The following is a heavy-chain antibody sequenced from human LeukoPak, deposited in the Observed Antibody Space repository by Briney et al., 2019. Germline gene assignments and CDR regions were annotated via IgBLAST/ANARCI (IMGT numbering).Heavy chain of an antibody. CDR1: GGSLSSYY. D-gene: IGHD3-10*01. V-gene: IGHV4-59*08. CDR2: IYYSGST. Sequence: SETLSLTCTVSGGSLSSYYWSCIRQPPGKGRECIGYIYYSGSTYYNPSLKSRVTISVDTSKNQFSLKLSSVTAADTAVYYCASITMVRGVNYWGQGTLVTVSS. J-gene: IGHJ4*02. CDR3: ASITMVRGVNY.